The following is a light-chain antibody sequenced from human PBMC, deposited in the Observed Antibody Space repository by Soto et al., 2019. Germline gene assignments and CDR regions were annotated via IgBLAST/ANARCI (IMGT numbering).Light chain of an antibody. Sequence: DIQMTQSPPSRSASVVDRVTITFRASQSISTYLNWYQQKPGKAPKLLIYAASTLQSGVPSRFSGSGSGTEFTLTISSLQPDDFATYYCQQYSTYPWTFGQGTKVDIK. J-gene: IGKJ1*01. CDR1: QSISTY. V-gene: IGKV1-39*01. CDR3: QQYSTYPWT. CDR2: AAS.